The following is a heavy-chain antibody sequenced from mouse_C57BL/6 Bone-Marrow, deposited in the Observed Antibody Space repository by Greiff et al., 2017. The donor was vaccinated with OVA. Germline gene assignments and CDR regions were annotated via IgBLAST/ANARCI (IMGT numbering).Heavy chain of an antibody. V-gene: IGHV1-59*01. CDR2: IDPSDSYT. CDR1: GYTFTSYW. Sequence: VQLQQPGAELVRPGTSVKLSCKASGYTFTSYWMHWVKQRPGQGLEWIGVIDPSDSYTNYNQQFKGKATLTVDTSSSTAYMQLSSLTSEATAVYYCARAPRFDYWGQGTTLTVSS. J-gene: IGHJ2*01. CDR3: ARAPRFDY.